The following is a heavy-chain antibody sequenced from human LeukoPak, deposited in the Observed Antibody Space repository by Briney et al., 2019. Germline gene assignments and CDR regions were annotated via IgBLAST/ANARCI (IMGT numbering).Heavy chain of an antibody. Sequence: NPSESLCLTCTVHGGSPSGYYWSSRRQPPGKGGEWSGKIDLSRITNYNPSRKSRVTISIDTSNNQISLKLPSVTAADTAVYYCARVYSSVWYRVLYAFDIWGQGTMVPVSS. D-gene: IGHD6-19*01. CDR2: IDLSRIT. CDR3: ARVYSSVWYRVLYAFDI. V-gene: IGHV4-34*01. J-gene: IGHJ3*02. CDR1: GGSPSGYY.